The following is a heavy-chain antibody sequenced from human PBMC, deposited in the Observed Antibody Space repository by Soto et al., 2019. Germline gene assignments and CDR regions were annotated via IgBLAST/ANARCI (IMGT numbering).Heavy chain of an antibody. D-gene: IGHD4-17*01. J-gene: IGHJ6*02. V-gene: IGHV4-34*01. CDR3: ARGATTVEHYYYYGMDV. CDR1: GGSFSGYY. CDR2: INHSGST. Sequence: QVQLQQWGAGLLKPSETLSLTCTVYGGSFSGYYWSWIRQPPGKGLDWIGEINHSGSTTYNPSLKSRVTISVDTSKNQFSLKLSSVTAADMAVYYCARGATTVEHYYYYGMDVWGQGTTVTVSS.